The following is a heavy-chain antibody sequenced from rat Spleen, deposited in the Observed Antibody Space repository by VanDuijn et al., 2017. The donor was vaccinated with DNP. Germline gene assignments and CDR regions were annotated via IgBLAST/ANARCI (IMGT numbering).Heavy chain of an antibody. CDR2: ISFSGSP. Sequence: EVQLQESGPGLVKPSQPLSLTCSVTAYSITTNYWGWIRKFPGNKMEWVGHISFSGSPNYNPSLKSRISITRDTSKNLFFLHLDSVTTEDTATYYCARWVWYFDYWGQGIIVTVSS. CDR1: AYSITTNY. V-gene: IGHV3-1*01. CDR3: ARWVWYFDY. J-gene: IGHJ2*01.